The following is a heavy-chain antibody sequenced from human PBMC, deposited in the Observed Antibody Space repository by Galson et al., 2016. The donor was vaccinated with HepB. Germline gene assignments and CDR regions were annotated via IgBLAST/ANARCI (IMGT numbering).Heavy chain of an antibody. Sequence: SLRLSCAASGFIFSSYSMNWVRQAPGKGLEWVSSISSSSSYIYYADSLMGRFTISRDNAKNSLYLQMNSLRAGDTALYYCARRRLDYDSSGYAFDIWGQGTMVTVSS. CDR2: ISSSSSYI. CDR3: ARRRLDYDSSGYAFDI. V-gene: IGHV3-21*01. CDR1: GFIFSSYS. J-gene: IGHJ3*02. D-gene: IGHD3-22*01.